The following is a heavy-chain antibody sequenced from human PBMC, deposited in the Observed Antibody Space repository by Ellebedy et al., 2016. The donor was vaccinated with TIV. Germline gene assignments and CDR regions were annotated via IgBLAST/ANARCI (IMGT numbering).Heavy chain of an antibody. CDR1: GGSISTFY. J-gene: IGHJ4*02. CDR2: IYYIGIT. V-gene: IGHV4-59*01. Sequence: MPGGSLRLSCNVSGGSISTFYWSWIRQPPGKGLEFIGYIYYIGITNYNPSLESRVAISIDTSENPFSLRLSSVTAADTAVYYCAAYYGGRFDYWGQGTLVTVSS. CDR3: AAYYGGRFDY. D-gene: IGHD4-23*01.